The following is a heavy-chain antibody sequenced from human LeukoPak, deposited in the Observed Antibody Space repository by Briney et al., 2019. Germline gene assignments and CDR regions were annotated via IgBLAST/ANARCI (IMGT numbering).Heavy chain of an antibody. D-gene: IGHD3-22*01. J-gene: IGHJ3*02. CDR2: ISSSSYL. CDR3: ARDSGTNNRITMIVVVIGAFDI. V-gene: IGHV3-21*01. CDR1: GFTFSTYS. Sequence: GGSLRLSCAASGFTFSTYSMTWVRQAPGKGLEWVSSISSSSYLYYADSVKGRFTISRDNAKNSLYLQMNSLRAEDTAVYYCARDSGTNNRITMIVVVIGAFDIWGQGTMVTVSS.